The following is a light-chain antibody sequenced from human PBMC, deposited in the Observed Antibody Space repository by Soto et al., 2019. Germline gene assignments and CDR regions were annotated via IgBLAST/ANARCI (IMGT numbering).Light chain of an antibody. CDR2: DLS. CDR1: SSDVGGYNY. CDR3: SSYTSSSTYV. V-gene: IGLV2-14*01. J-gene: IGLJ1*01. Sequence: QSVLTQPASVSGSPGQSITISCTGTSSDVGGYNYVSWYQQLPGKAPKLMIYDLSNRPSGVSNRFSGSKSGNTASLTISGLQAEDEADYYCSSYTSSSTYVFGTGTKVTV.